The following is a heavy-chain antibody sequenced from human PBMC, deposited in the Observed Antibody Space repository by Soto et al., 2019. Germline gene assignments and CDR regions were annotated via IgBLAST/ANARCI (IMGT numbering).Heavy chain of an antibody. V-gene: IGHV4-4*02. CDR2: IYHSGST. CDR1: GGSISSSNW. CDR3: ARDSGLDILTGYSSYNWFDP. D-gene: IGHD3-9*01. J-gene: IGHJ5*02. Sequence: SLTCAVSGGSISSSNWWSWVRQPPGKGLEWIGEIYHSGSTNYNPSLKSRVTISVDKSKNQFSLKLSSVTAADTAVYYCARDSGLDILTGYSSYNWFDPWGQGTLVTVSS.